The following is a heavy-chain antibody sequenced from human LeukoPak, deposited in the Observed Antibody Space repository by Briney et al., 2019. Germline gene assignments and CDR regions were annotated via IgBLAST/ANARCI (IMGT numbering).Heavy chain of an antibody. CDR2: IYSSGST. J-gene: IGHJ4*02. D-gene: IGHD6-19*01. V-gene: IGHV4-59*08. CDR3: AGRLDTSGWVNY. CDR1: GGSISGHY. Sequence: SETLSLTCTVSGGSISGHYWSWIRQPPGKGLEWLGYIYSSGSTNYNPSLKSRVTISLDTSRNQFSLKLSSVTAADTAVYYCAGRLDTSGWVNYWGQGTLVTVSS.